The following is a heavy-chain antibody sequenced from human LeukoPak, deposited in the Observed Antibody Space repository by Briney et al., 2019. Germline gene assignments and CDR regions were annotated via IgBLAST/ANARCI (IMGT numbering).Heavy chain of an antibody. Sequence: SETLSLTCTVSGGSISSSSYYWGWLRQPPGKGLEWIGSIYHSGSTYYNPSLKSRVTISVDTSKNQFSLKLSSVTAADTAVYYCARAIYNVYYDSSGEATYAFDIWGQGTMVTVSS. CDR2: IYHSGST. V-gene: IGHV4-39*07. J-gene: IGHJ3*02. CDR3: ARAIYNVYYDSSGEATYAFDI. CDR1: GGSISSSSYY. D-gene: IGHD3-22*01.